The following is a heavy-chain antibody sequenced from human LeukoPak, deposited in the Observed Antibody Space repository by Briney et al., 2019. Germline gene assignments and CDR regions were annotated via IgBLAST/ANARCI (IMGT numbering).Heavy chain of an antibody. CDR1: GNTFTGYY. Sequence: ASVEVSCKASGNTFTGYYIHWVRQAPGQGLEWMGWIIPNSGDTHYQRNFQGRVTLARDMSITTAYMELSRLKSDDTAVYYCARQEGAGSWTTFDSWGQGTLVTVSS. D-gene: IGHD6-13*01. V-gene: IGHV1-2*02. J-gene: IGHJ4*02. CDR2: IIPNSGDT. CDR3: ARQEGAGSWTTFDS.